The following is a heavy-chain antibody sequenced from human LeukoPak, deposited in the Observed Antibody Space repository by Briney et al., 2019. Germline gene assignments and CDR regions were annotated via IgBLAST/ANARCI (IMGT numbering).Heavy chain of an antibody. J-gene: IGHJ4*02. V-gene: IGHV3-23*01. CDR2: ISGSGGST. Sequence: PGGSLRLSCAASGFTSSSYAMSWVRQAPGKGLEWVSAISGSGGSTYYADSVKGRFTISRDNSKNTLYLQMNSLRAEDTAVYYCAKDRGYNWNYRIFDYWGQGTLVTVSS. D-gene: IGHD1-7*01. CDR1: GFTSSSYA. CDR3: AKDRGYNWNYRIFDY.